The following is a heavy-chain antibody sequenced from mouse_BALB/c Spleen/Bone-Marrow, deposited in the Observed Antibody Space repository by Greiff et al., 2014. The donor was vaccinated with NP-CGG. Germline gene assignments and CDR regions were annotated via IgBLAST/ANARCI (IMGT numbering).Heavy chain of an antibody. J-gene: IGHJ4*01. D-gene: IGHD2-4*01. V-gene: IGHV1-69*01. Sequence: QVQLQQSGAELGMPGASVKMSCKASGYTFTDNWMYWVKQRPGQGLEWIGAIDTSDSYTNFNQKFMGKASLTVDASSSTDYMQVSSLTSDDSAVYYCARGGHDFSLDYWGQGTSVTVSS. CDR1: GYTFTDNW. CDR3: ARGGHDFSLDY. CDR2: IDTSDSYT.